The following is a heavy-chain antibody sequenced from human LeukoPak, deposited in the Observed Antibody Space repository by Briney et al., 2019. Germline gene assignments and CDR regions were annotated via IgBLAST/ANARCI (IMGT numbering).Heavy chain of an antibody. D-gene: IGHD5-18*01. CDR3: ARVARGYSYGSHWFDP. J-gene: IGHJ5*02. CDR1: GGSISSYY. Sequence: SETLSLTCTVSGGSISSYYWSWIRQPPGKGLEWIGYIYYSGSTNYNPSLKSRVTISVDTSKNQFSLKLSSVTAADTAVYYCARVARGYSYGSHWFDPWGQGTLVTVSS. V-gene: IGHV4-59*01. CDR2: IYYSGST.